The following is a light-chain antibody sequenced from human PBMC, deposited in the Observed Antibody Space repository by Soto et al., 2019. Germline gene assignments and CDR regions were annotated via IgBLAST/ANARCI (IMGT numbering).Light chain of an antibody. CDR2: LGS. Sequence: DIVMTQSPLSLPVTPGEPASISFTSSQILLQSSGKNHLNLYLQKAGQSPQLLIYLGSNLASGVPDRFSRSGSGPHFTLKISRVEAEDVGTYYCQQFYNYPRTLGKGTTV. V-gene: IGKV2-28*01. CDR1: QILLQSSGKNH. J-gene: IGKJ1*01. CDR3: QQFYNYPRT.